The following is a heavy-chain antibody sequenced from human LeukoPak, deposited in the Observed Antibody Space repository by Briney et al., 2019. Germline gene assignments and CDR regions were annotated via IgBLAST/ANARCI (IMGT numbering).Heavy chain of an antibody. CDR1: GYTITGYY. Sequence: ASVKVSCKASGYTITGYYMHWVRQAPGQGLEWMGWINPNSGGTNYAQKFQGRVTMTRDTSISTAYMELSRLRSDDTAVYYCARATYYYDSSGYSSWGQGTLVTVSS. CDR2: INPNSGGT. V-gene: IGHV1-2*02. J-gene: IGHJ4*02. CDR3: ARATYYYDSSGYSS. D-gene: IGHD3-22*01.